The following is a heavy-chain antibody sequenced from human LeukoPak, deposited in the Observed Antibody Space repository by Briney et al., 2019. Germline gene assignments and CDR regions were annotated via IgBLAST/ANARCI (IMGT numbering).Heavy chain of an antibody. CDR1: GFTFSRYW. J-gene: IGHJ4*02. CDR3: ARGWPWDY. Sequence: GGSLRLSCAASGFTFSRYWMSWVRQAPGKGLEWVANIKEDGSEKYYVESVKGRFTISRDNAKNSLYLQMNSLRAEDTAVYYCARGWPWDYWGQGTLVTVSS. V-gene: IGHV3-7*02. D-gene: IGHD6-19*01. CDR2: IKEDGSEK.